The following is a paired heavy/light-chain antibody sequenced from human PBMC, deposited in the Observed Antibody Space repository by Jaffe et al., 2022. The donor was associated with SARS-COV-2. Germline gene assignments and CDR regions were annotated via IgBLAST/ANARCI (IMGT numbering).Light chain of an antibody. CDR1: NIGTKS. V-gene: IGLV3-21*04. J-gene: IGLJ3*02. Sequence: SYLLTQPPSVSVAPRKTARITCGGNNIGTKSVHWYQQKPGQAPVLAIYYDSDRPSGIPERFSGSNSGNTATLTISRVEAGDEADYYCQVWDTSSDHQVFGGGTKLTVL. CDR3: QVWDTSSDHQV. CDR2: YDS.
Heavy chain of an antibody. V-gene: IGHV3-9*01. CDR1: GFTFDDYA. J-gene: IGHJ3*02. CDR2: ISWNSGSI. D-gene: IGHD3-10*01. CDR3: AKDMGASGMATTVAFDI. Sequence: EVQLVESGGDLVQPGRSLRLSCAASGFTFDDYAMHWVRQAPGKGLEWVSRISWNSGSIGYADSVKGRFTISRDNAKNSLYLQMNSLRAEDTGLYYCAKDMGASGMATTVAFDIWGQGTMVTVSS.